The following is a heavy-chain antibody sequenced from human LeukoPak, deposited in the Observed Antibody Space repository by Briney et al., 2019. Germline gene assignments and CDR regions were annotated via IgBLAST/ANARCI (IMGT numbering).Heavy chain of an antibody. V-gene: IGHV3-7*01. CDR3: ARARYADF. J-gene: IGHJ4*02. D-gene: IGHD1-1*01. CDR2: IKEDGSEK. CDR1: GFTFSNYW. Sequence: GGSLRFSYVASGFTFSNYWMTWVRQAPGKGLEWVANIKEDGSEKNYAVSVKGRFTIYRDNAKNSLYLQMNSLRGGDTAVYYCARARYADFWGQGTLVTVSS.